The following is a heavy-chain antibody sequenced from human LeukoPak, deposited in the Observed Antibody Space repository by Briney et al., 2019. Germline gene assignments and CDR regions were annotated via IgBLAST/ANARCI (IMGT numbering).Heavy chain of an antibody. CDR1: GGSISSADSY. CDR3: ARVLGYCSGLPFCRFDP. D-gene: IGHD2-15*01. Sequence: PSETLSLTCTVSGGSISSADSYWSWIRQHPGKGLEWIGYMSYSGSSYFNPSLKSRVTISIDTSKNQVSLKMSSVTAADTAVYYCARVLGYCSGLPFCRFDPWGQGTLVTVSS. J-gene: IGHJ5*02. V-gene: IGHV4-31*03. CDR2: MSYSGSS.